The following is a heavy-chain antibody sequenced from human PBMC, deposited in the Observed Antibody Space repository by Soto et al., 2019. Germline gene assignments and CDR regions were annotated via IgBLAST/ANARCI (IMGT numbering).Heavy chain of an antibody. J-gene: IGHJ6*02. D-gene: IGHD6-13*01. CDR1: GGSISSGGYY. V-gene: IGHV4-31*03. Sequence: PSETLSLTCTVSGGSISSGGYYWSWIRQHPGKGLEWIGYIYYSGSTYYNPSLKSRVTISVDTSKSQFSLKLSSVTAADTAVYYCARTPMDIAAAGRDYYYYGMDVWGQGTVVTVSS. CDR2: IYYSGST. CDR3: ARTPMDIAAAGRDYYYYGMDV.